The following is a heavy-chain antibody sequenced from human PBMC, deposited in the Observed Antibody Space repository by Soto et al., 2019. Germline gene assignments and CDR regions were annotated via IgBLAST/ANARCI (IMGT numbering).Heavy chain of an antibody. CDR2: ISSFSNYM. CDR1: GFTFNSYS. J-gene: IGHJ4*02. Sequence: PGGSLRLSCAVSGFTFNSYSMNWVRQAPGKGLEWVSSISSFSNYMYYTDSVKGRFTISRDNAKYSVSLQMNSLRVDDTAVYYCARLPRGEWRSHLDYWGQGTLVTVSS. CDR3: ARLPRGEWRSHLDY. D-gene: IGHD3-16*01. V-gene: IGHV3-21*01.